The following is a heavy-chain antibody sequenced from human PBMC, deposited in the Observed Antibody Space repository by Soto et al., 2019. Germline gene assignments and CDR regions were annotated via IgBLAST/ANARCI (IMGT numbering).Heavy chain of an antibody. J-gene: IGHJ6*02. CDR3: TRRAAEAAVVHYGMDV. CDR1: GYSFTSYW. Sequence: GESLKISCKGSGYSFTSYWIGWVRQMPGKGLEWVGRIRSKANSYATAYAASVKGRFTISRDDSKNTAYLQMNSLKTEDTAVYYCTRRAAEAAVVHYGMDVWGQGTTVTVSS. D-gene: IGHD6-13*01. CDR2: IRSKANSYAT. V-gene: IGHV3-73*01.